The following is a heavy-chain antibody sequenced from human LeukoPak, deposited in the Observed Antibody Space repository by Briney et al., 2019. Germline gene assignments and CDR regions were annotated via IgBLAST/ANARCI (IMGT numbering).Heavy chain of an antibody. CDR1: GFTFSGSA. CDR3: TRREVGATPDYFDY. V-gene: IGHV3-73*01. J-gene: IGHJ4*02. D-gene: IGHD1-26*01. Sequence: GGSLRLSCAASGFTFSGSAIHWVRQASGKGLEWVGRIGSKANNYGTTYAASVKGRFTISRDDSKNTAYLQMNSLKTEDTAMYYCTRREVGATPDYFDYWGQGTLVTVSS. CDR2: IGSKANNYGT.